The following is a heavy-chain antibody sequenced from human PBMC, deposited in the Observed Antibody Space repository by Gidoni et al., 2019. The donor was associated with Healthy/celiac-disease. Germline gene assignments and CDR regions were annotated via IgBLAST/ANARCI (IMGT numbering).Heavy chain of an antibody. J-gene: IGHJ5*02. CDR3: ARDRGILAYCGGDCYPQGPGFDP. D-gene: IGHD2-21*01. CDR1: GGSLSRGGYS. CDR2: IYYSGST. V-gene: IGHV4-31*03. Sequence: QVQLQESGPGLVKPSQTLSLTCTVSGGSLSRGGYSWTWILQHPGKGLEWIGYIYYSGSTYYNPSLKSRVTISVDTSKNQFSLKLSSVTAADTAVYYCARDRGILAYCGGDCYPQGPGFDPWGQGTLVTVSS.